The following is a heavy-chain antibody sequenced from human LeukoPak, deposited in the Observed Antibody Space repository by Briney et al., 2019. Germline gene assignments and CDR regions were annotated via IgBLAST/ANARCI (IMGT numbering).Heavy chain of an antibody. J-gene: IGHJ4*02. CDR3: AKASGTSPIFYFDY. V-gene: IGHV3-74*01. CDR2: INSDGGST. D-gene: IGHD1-1*01. Sequence: PGGSLRLSCAASGFTFSSYWMHWVRQAPGKGLVWVSRINSDGGSTYYADSVKGRFTISRDNSKNTLYLQMNSLRAEDTAVYYCAKASGTSPIFYFDYWGQGTLVTVSS. CDR1: GFTFSSYW.